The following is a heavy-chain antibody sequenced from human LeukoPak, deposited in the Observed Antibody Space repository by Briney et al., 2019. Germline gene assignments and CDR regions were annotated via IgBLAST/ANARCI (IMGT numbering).Heavy chain of an antibody. CDR3: ARVGASSFTDY. CDR2: IYYSGST. J-gene: IGHJ4*02. Sequence: SETLSLTCSVSGGSISSGDYYWSWIRQPPGKGLEWIGYIYYSGSTYYNPSLKSRVTISVDTSKNQFSLKLSSVTAADTAVYYCARVGASSFTDYWGQGTLVTVSS. V-gene: IGHV4-30-4*08. CDR1: GGSISSGDYY. D-gene: IGHD6-6*01.